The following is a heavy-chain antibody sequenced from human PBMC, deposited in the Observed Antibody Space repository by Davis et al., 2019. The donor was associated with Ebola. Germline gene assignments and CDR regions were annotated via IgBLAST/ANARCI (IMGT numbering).Heavy chain of an antibody. CDR3: ARAQFPTTSDH. CDR2: ISAYNGNT. D-gene: IGHD1-1*01. Sequence: AASVKVSCKASGYTFTSYYMHRVRQAPGQGLEWMGWISAYNGNTNYAQNVQGRVIMTSDTATTTAYMEVGSLRSDDTAVYYCARAQFPTTSDHWGQGTLVTVSS. V-gene: IGHV1-18*04. J-gene: IGHJ4*02. CDR1: GYTFTSYY.